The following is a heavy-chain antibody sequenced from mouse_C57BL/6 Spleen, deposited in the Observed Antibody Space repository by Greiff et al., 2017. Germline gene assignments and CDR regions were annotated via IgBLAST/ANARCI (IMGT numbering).Heavy chain of an antibody. V-gene: IGHV5-12*01. J-gene: IGHJ4*01. CDR1: GFTFSDYY. CDR3: ARDYDGYYAMDY. D-gene: IGHD2-4*01. Sequence: DVKLVESGGGLVQPGGSLKLSCAASGFTFSDYYMYWVRQTPEKRLEWVAYISNGGGSTYYPDTVKGRFTISRDNAKNTLYLQMSRLKSEDTAMYYCARDYDGYYAMDYWGQGTSVTVSS. CDR2: ISNGGGST.